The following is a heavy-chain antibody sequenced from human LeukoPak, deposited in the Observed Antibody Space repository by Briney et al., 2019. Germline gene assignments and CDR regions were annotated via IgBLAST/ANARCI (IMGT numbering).Heavy chain of an antibody. CDR2: VSSSSSTI. Sequence: GGSLRLSCAASGFTFSSYSMNWVRQAPGKGLEWVSYVSSSSSTIYYADSVKGRFTISRDNAKNSLYLQMNSLRAEDTAVYYCARGPYYDFWSGYNNWFDPWGQGTLVTVSS. CDR1: GFTFSSYS. CDR3: ARGPYYDFWSGYNNWFDP. D-gene: IGHD3-3*01. V-gene: IGHV3-48*01. J-gene: IGHJ5*02.